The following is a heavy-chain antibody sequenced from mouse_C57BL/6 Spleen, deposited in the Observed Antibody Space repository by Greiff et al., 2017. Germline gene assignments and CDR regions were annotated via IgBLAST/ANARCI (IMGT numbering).Heavy chain of an antibody. Sequence: VQLKESGTVLARPGASVKMSCKTSGYTFTSYWMHWVKQRPGQGLEWIGAIYPGNSDTSYNQKFKGKAKLTAVTSASTAYMELSSLTNEDSAVYYCTAAIYYGNLYAMDYWGQGTSVTVSS. J-gene: IGHJ4*01. CDR1: GYTFTSYW. CDR2: IYPGNSDT. V-gene: IGHV1-5*01. D-gene: IGHD2-1*01. CDR3: TAAIYYGNLYAMDY.